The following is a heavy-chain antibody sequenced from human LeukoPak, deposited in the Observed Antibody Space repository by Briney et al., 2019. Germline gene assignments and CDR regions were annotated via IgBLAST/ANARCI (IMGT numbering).Heavy chain of an antibody. J-gene: IGHJ4*02. CDR3: AREFAYYYDRSGYYRGNFDY. D-gene: IGHD3-22*01. V-gene: IGHV1-46*01. CDR2: VNPSGDST. Sequence: ASVKVSCKASGYTFTSYYIHWVRQAPGQGLERMGIVNPSGDSTTYAQKFQGRVTMTRDASTSTVYMELSSLRSEDTAMYYCAREFAYYYDRSGYYRGNFDYWGQGTLVTVSS. CDR1: GYTFTSYY.